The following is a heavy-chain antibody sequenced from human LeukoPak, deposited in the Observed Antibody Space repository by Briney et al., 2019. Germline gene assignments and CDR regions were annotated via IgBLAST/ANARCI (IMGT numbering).Heavy chain of an antibody. D-gene: IGHD3-22*01. V-gene: IGHV3-23*01. CDR3: AKELPYYYDSSGYWPDAFDI. CDR1: GFTFSSYG. CDR2: ISGSGGST. Sequence: GGSLRLSCAASGFTFSSYGMSWVRPAPGKGLEWVSAISGSGGSTYYADSVKGRFTISRDKSKNTLYLQMNSLRAEDTAVYYCAKELPYYYDSSGYWPDAFDIWGQGTMVTVSS. J-gene: IGHJ3*02.